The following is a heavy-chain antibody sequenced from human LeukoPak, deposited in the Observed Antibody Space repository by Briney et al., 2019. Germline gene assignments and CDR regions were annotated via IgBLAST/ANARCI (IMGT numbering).Heavy chain of an antibody. CDR1: GASISSYY. D-gene: IGHD5-12*01. Sequence: PETLSLTCAVSGASISSYYWTWIRQPPGKGLEWIGYVSDTGRTNYNPSLKSRVTISVDTSKNQFSLKLSSVTAADTAVYYCASIPKRLRALTWYFDLWGRGTLVTVSS. CDR2: VSDTGRT. CDR3: ASIPKRLRALTWYFDL. J-gene: IGHJ2*01. V-gene: IGHV4-59*12.